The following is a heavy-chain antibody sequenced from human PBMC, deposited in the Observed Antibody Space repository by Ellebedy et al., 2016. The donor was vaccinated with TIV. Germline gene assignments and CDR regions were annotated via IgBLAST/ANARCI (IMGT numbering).Heavy chain of an antibody. D-gene: IGHD4-11*01. CDR3: VRESYRNYTWGTTGFDS. CDR2: INEDGSDR. CDR1: GFTFSSHW. Sequence: PGGSLRLSCAASGFTFSSHWMNWVRQAPGKGLEWVANINEDGSDRYYVDSVKGRFTIPRDNAKSSLYLQMNSLRAEDTAVYYCVRESYRNYTWGTTGFDSWGQGTLVTASS. V-gene: IGHV3-7*01. J-gene: IGHJ5*01.